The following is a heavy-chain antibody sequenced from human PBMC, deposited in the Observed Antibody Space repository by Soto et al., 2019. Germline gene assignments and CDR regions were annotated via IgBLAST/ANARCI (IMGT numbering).Heavy chain of an antibody. CDR2: IKQDGSEK. Sequence: EVQLVESGGGLVQPGGSLRLSCAASGFTFSSYWMSWVRQAPGKGLEWVANIKQDGSEKYYVDSVKGRFTISRDNAKNSLYLQINSLRAEDTAVYYCARLWFGELSSFDYWGQGTLVTVSS. J-gene: IGHJ4*02. V-gene: IGHV3-7*05. D-gene: IGHD3-10*01. CDR1: GFTFSSYW. CDR3: ARLWFGELSSFDY.